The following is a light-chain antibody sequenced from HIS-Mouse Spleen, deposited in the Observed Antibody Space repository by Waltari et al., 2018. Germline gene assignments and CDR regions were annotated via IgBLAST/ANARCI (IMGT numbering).Light chain of an antibody. CDR3: CSYAGSSTVV. V-gene: IGLV2-23*01. CDR2: EGS. CDR1: SSDVGRYNL. J-gene: IGLJ2*01. Sequence: QSALTQPASVSGSPGQSITIPCTGTSSDVGRYNLVSRYQQHPGKAPKLLIYEGSKRPSGVSNRFSGSKSGNTASLTISGLQAEDEADYYCCSYAGSSTVVFGGGTKLTVL.